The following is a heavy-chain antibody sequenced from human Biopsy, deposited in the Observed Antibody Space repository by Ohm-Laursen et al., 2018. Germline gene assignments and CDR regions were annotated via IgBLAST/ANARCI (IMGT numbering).Heavy chain of an antibody. Sequence: SDTLSLTCAVFGKTFSDYQWSWIRQPPGKGLEWIGQINQSGTTNYNPSLKSRVSISADASKYEFSLRLTSVTAADTAVYFCGNEVHGRDYWGLGAQVTVPS. J-gene: IGHJ4*02. CDR2: INQSGTT. V-gene: IGHV4-34*08. CDR3: GNEVHGRDY. D-gene: IGHD2-15*01. CDR1: GKTFSDYQ.